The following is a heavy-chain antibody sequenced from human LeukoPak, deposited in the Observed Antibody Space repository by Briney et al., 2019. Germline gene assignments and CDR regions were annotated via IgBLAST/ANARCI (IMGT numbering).Heavy chain of an antibody. D-gene: IGHD3-22*01. CDR1: GFTFDDYP. CDR2: ISWDGGST. V-gene: IGHV3-43D*03. J-gene: IGHJ4*02. CDR3: AKELYYYDSSGYSTPAPLDY. Sequence: GGSLRLSCAASGFTFDDYPMHWVRQAPGKGLKWVSLISWDGGSTYYADSVKGRFTISRDNSKNSLYLQMNSLRAEDTALYYCAKELYYYDSSGYSTPAPLDYWGQGTLVTVSS.